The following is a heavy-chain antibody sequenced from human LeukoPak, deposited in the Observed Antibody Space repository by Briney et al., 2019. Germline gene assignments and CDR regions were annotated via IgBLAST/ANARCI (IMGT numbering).Heavy chain of an antibody. CDR1: GGTFSSYA. Sequence: SVKVSCKASGGTFSSYAISWVRQAPGQGLEWMGGIIPIFGTANYAQKFQGRVTMTRDTSTSTVYMELSSLRSEDTAVYYRARERGRDGYNPWGQGTLVTVSS. CDR3: ARERGRDGYNP. CDR2: IIPIFGTA. V-gene: IGHV1-69*05. D-gene: IGHD5-24*01. J-gene: IGHJ5*02.